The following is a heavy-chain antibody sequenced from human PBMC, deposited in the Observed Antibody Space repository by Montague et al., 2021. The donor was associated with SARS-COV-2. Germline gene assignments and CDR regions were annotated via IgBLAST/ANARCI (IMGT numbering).Heavy chain of an antibody. CDR1: GASINDYY. CDR2: VYTAVRT. D-gene: IGHD6-13*01. Sequence: SETLSLTCNVSGASINDYYWNWLRQPPGKRLEWIGYVYTAVRTSYNPSLKGRVTISLDTSKNQISLKLTSMTAADAAVYFCARRAAGGLFYFDYWGLGTLVTVSS. V-gene: IGHV4-59*01. J-gene: IGHJ4*02. CDR3: ARRAAGGLFYFDY.